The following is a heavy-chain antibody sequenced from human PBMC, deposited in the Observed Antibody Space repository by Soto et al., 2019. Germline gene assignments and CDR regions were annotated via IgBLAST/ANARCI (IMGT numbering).Heavy chain of an antibody. D-gene: IGHD3-22*01. V-gene: IGHV3-23*01. CDR2: ISGSGGST. CDR3: AKRKQESSGYYYYGMDV. Sequence: PGGSLRLSCAASGFPFSSYAMSLVRQAPGKGLEWVSAISGSGGSTYYADSVKGRFTISRDNSKNTLYLQMNSLRAEDTAVYYCAKRKQESSGYYYYGMDVWGQGTTVTVSS. CDR1: GFPFSSYA. J-gene: IGHJ6*02.